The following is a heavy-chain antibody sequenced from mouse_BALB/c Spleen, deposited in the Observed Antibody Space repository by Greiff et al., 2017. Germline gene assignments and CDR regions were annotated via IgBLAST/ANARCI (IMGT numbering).Heavy chain of an antibody. Sequence: EVQVVESGGGLVKPGGSLKLSCAVSGFAFSSYDMSWVRQTPEKRLEWVAYISSGGGSTYYPDTVKGRFTISRDNAKNTLYLQMSSLKSEDTAMYYCASLYDGYYSWFAYWGQGTLVTVSA. CDR1: GFAFSSYD. D-gene: IGHD2-3*01. CDR3: ASLYDGYYSWFAY. V-gene: IGHV5-12-1*01. CDR2: ISSGGGST. J-gene: IGHJ3*01.